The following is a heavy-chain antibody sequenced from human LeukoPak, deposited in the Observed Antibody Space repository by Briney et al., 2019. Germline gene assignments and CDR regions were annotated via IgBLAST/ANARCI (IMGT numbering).Heavy chain of an antibody. Sequence: KPGGSLRLSCAASGFTFSSYSMNWVRQAPGKGLEWVSSISSSSSYIYYADSVKGRFTISRDNAKNSLYLQMNSLRAEDTAVYYCAREPPFDYGEVLADYWGQGTLVTVSS. CDR3: AREPPFDYGEVLADY. J-gene: IGHJ4*02. V-gene: IGHV3-21*01. CDR2: ISSSSSYI. D-gene: IGHD4-17*01. CDR1: GFTFSSYS.